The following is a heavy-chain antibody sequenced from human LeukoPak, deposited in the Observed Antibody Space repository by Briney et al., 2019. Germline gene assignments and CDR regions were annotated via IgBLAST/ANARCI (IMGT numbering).Heavy chain of an antibody. CDR3: ARPNGDFYNWFDT. J-gene: IGHJ5*02. V-gene: IGHV1-2*02. D-gene: IGHD2-21*02. CDR1: GYTFTGYY. Sequence: ASVMVSCKASGYTFTGYYIHWVRQAPGQGPEYMGWINPNGGDTNYAQKFQDRVTLTRDTSISTAYMELSNLRSDDTAMYYCARPNGDFYNWFDTWGQGTLVAVSS. CDR2: INPNGGDT.